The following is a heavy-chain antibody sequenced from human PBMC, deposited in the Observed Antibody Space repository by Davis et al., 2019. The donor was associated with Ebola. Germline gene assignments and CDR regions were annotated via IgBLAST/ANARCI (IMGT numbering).Heavy chain of an antibody. D-gene: IGHD2-15*01. CDR2: IYPGDSDT. V-gene: IGHV5-51*01. CDR3: ARVGRYCSGGSCYSYPFDY. CDR1: GYSFTSCW. Sequence: GESLKISCKGSGYSFTSCWIGWVRQMPGKGLEWMGIIYPGDSDTRYSPSFQGQVTISADKSISTAYLQWSSLKASDTAMYYCARVGRYCSGGSCYSYPFDYWGQGTLVTVSS. J-gene: IGHJ4*02.